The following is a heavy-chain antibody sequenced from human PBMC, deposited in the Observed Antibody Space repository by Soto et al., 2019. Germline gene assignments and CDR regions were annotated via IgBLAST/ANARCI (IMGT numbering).Heavy chain of an antibody. D-gene: IGHD1-1*01. V-gene: IGHV3-11*06. CDR1: GFTFSDYY. Sequence: HVHMVESGGALVKPGGSLRLSCAASGFTFSDYYISWVRQAPGRGLEWLSYISQSGAYTNYVDSVRGRFTVSRDNAKNSLYLQMNSLRAEDTAVYYCTSAERGKTGVRVWGQGTLVTVSS. CDR2: ISQSGAYT. CDR3: TSAERGKTGVRV. J-gene: IGHJ4*02.